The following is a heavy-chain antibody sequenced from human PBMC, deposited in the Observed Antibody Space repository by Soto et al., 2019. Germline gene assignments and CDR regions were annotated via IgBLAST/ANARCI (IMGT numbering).Heavy chain of an antibody. CDR3: ARDLYSNYPMYNWFDP. D-gene: IGHD4-4*01. J-gene: IGHJ5*02. V-gene: IGHV1-18*01. CDR1: GYTFTSYG. Sequence: ASVKVSCKASGYTFTSYGISWVRQAPGQGLEWMGWISAYNGNTNYAQKLQGRVTMTTDTSTSTAYMELRSLRSDDTAVYYCARDLYSNYPMYNWFDPWGQGALVTV. CDR2: ISAYNGNT.